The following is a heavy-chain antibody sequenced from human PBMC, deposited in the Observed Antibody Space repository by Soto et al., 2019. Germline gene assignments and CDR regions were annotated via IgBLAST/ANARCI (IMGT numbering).Heavy chain of an antibody. D-gene: IGHD3-10*01. CDR2: ISGSGGST. Sequence: GGSLRLSCAASGFTFSSYAMSWVRQAPGKGLEWVSAISGSGGSTYYADSVKGRFTISRDNSKNTLYLQMNSLRAEATAVYYCAKDKPGGSGSYYTLYFDYWGQGTLVTVSS. V-gene: IGHV3-23*01. J-gene: IGHJ4*02. CDR3: AKDKPGGSGSYYTLYFDY. CDR1: GFTFSSYA.